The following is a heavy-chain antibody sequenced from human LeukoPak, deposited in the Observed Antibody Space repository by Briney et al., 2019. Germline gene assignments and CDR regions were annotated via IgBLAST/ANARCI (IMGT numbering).Heavy chain of an antibody. Sequence: GGSLRLSCAASGFTFSSYAMSWVRQAPGKGLEWVLAISGSGGSTYYADSVKGRFTISRDNSKNTLYLQMNSLRAEDTAVYYYAKRFARYGDQLTFDYWGQGTLVTVSS. V-gene: IGHV3-23*01. J-gene: IGHJ4*02. CDR1: GFTFSSYA. D-gene: IGHD4-17*01. CDR2: ISGSGGST. CDR3: AKRFARYGDQLTFDY.